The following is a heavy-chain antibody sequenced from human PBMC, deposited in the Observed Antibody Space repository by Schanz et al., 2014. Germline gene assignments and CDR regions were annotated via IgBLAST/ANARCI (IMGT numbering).Heavy chain of an antibody. CDR2: ISPYTGNT. CDR1: GYSFSAHY. D-gene: IGHD6-13*01. J-gene: IGHJ4*02. V-gene: IGHV1-18*04. CDR3: ARDGVDAAAGGNY. Sequence: QVQLVQSEAEVKKPGSSVKVSCKASGYSFSAHYLHWVRQAPGQGLEWVGWISPYTGNTHYFDKMEGRVTMTTDTSTSTAYMELRSLRSDDTAMYYCARDGVDAAAGGNYWGQGTLVTVSS.